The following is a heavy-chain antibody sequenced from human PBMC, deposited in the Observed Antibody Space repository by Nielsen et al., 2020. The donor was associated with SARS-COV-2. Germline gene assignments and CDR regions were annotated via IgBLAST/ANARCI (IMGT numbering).Heavy chain of an antibody. CDR1: GFTFDDYA. CDR3: AKDYYGSGSYLDY. J-gene: IGHJ4*02. Sequence: SLRLSCAASGFTFDDYAMHWVRQAPGKGLEWVSGISWNSGSIGYADSVKGRFTISRDNAKNSLYLQMNSLRAEDTALYYCAKDYYGSGSYLDYWGQGTLVTVSS. CDR2: ISWNSGSI. V-gene: IGHV3-9*01. D-gene: IGHD3-10*01.